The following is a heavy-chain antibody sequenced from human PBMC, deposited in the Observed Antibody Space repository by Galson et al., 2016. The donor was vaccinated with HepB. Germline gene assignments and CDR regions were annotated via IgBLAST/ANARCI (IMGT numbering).Heavy chain of an antibody. V-gene: IGHV1-24*01. CDR2: SDPDDDGP. D-gene: IGHD4-17*01. J-gene: IGHJ4*02. Sequence: SVKVSCKVSGYTISALFIHWVRQAPGKGLEWMGGSDPDDDGPLYAEDFKGRVTMTEDTSTDTAYLELSRLRSEDTAVYYCATAITQLNHNDYGDEYFDYWGQGTLVTVSS. CDR1: GYTISALF. CDR3: ATAITQLNHNDYGDEYFDY.